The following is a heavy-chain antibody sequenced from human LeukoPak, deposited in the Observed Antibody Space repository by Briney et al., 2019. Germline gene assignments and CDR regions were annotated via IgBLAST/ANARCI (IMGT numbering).Heavy chain of an antibody. CDR3: ARGQGDFWSGYYYYYYMDV. Sequence: GGSLRLSCTASGFTFGDHSVSWFRQAPGKGLEWVSYISSSSGTIYNADSVTGRFTISRDNAKNSLYLQMNSLRAEDTALYYCARGQGDFWSGYYYYYYMDVWGKGTTVTVSS. CDR2: ISSSSGTI. CDR1: GFTFGDHS. V-gene: IGHV3-11*04. D-gene: IGHD3-3*01. J-gene: IGHJ6*03.